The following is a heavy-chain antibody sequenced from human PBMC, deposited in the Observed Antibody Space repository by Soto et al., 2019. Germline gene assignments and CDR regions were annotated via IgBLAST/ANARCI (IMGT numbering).Heavy chain of an antibody. D-gene: IGHD4-17*01. V-gene: IGHV1-58*01. CDR2: IVVGSGNT. CDR1: GLTFLSSP. CDR3: AADYGGNSD. Sequence: QMQLVQSGPEVKKPGTSGKVSARPSGLTFLSSPVQWGRQAVGQRLEWIGWIVVGSGNTNYAQKFQERVTITRDMSTSTAYMELSSLRSEDTAVYYCAADYGGNSDWGQGTLVTVSS. J-gene: IGHJ4*02.